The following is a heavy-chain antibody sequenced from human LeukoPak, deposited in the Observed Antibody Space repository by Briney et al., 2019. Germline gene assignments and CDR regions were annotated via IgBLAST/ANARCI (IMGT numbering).Heavy chain of an antibody. CDR1: GFTFSNAW. Sequence: GGSLRLSCAASGFTFSNAWMSWVRQAPGKGLEWVGRIKSKTDGGTSDYAAPVKGRFTISRDDSKNTLCLQMNSLKTEDTAVYYCSVHQYYYYGMDVWGQGTTVTVSS. J-gene: IGHJ6*02. CDR3: SVHQYYYYGMDV. CDR2: IKSKTDGGTS. V-gene: IGHV3-15*01. D-gene: IGHD2-2*01.